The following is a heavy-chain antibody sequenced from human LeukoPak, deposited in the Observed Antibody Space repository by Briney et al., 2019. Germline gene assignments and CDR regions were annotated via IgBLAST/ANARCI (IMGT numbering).Heavy chain of an antibody. J-gene: IGHJ4*02. Sequence: GGSLRLSCAASGFTFSSYWMSWVRQAPGKGLEWVANIKQDGSEKYYVDSVKGRFTISRDNAKNSLYLQMNSLRAEDTAVYYCARLKEPMVRGVASDYWGQGTLVTVSS. V-gene: IGHV3-7*05. CDR3: ARLKEPMVRGVASDY. CDR2: IKQDGSEK. D-gene: IGHD3-10*01. CDR1: GFTFSSYW.